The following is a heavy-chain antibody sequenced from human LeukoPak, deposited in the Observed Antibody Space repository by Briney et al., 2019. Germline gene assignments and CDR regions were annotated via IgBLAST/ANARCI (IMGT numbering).Heavy chain of an antibody. J-gene: IGHJ4*02. V-gene: IGHV3-15*01. D-gene: IGHD3-10*01. CDR2: VKSRSAGETT. CDR1: GFSNSNDW. Sequence: GGSLRLSCAASGFSNSNDWMSWVRQAPGKGLEWVARVKSRSAGETTDYAAPVKGRFTISRDDSKNTLYLQMNSLKTEDTAVYYCTLIQGWGSGSYYRDFWGQGTLVTVSS. CDR3: TLIQGWGSGSYYRDF.